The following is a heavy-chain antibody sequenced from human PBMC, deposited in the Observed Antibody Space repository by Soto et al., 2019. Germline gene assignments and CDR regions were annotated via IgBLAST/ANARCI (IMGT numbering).Heavy chain of an antibody. V-gene: IGHV3-23*01. D-gene: IGHD3-16*01. CDR1: GFTFSNYV. Sequence: GGSLRLSCAASGFTFSNYVMTWVRQAPGRGLEWVSAISGSGGTTAYADSVKGRVTISRDTSTNTLYLQMNSLRAEDTAVYYCAKGKTEEDYGHRVLEYWGQGTLVTVSS. CDR3: AKGKTEEDYGHRVLEY. CDR2: ISGSGGTT. J-gene: IGHJ4*02.